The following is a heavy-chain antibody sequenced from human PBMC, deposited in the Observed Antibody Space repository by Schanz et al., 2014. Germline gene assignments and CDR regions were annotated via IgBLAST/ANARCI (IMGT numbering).Heavy chain of an antibody. J-gene: IGHJ5*01. CDR1: GFTFSAYA. V-gene: IGHV3-23*01. Sequence: EVQLLESGGGLVQPGGSLRLSCAASGFTFSAYAMTWVRQIPGKGLEWVSAISASGGTTYYADSVKGRFTISRDNSKNTLYLQMNSLRAADTAVYYCAKTPREYCNYDNCPNWFDSWGQGTLVTASS. D-gene: IGHD2-15*01. CDR3: AKTPREYCNYDNCPNWFDS. CDR2: ISASGGTT.